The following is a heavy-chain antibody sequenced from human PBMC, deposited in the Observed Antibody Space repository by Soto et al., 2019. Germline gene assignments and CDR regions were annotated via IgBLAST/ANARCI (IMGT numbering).Heavy chain of an antibody. Sequence: QVQLVQSGPEVKKPGASVKISCKASGYTFNTYGFTWVRQVPGQGLEGLGWIGAHNGNTNYVQKFQGRVPMTTETTTNTSYMELRNLTTDDTAVYFCARDWRGAEGFDPWGQGTLVTVSS. D-gene: IGHD3-3*01. CDR3: ARDWRGAEGFDP. CDR2: IGAHNGNT. CDR1: GYTFNTYG. V-gene: IGHV1-18*01. J-gene: IGHJ5*02.